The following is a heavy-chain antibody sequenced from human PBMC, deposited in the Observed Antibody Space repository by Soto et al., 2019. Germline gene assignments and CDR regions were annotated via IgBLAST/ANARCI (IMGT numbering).Heavy chain of an antibody. D-gene: IGHD2-2*01. CDR3: ASLCSSTSCYEFDY. J-gene: IGHJ4*02. CDR1: GGSISSYY. V-gene: IGHV4-59*08. Sequence: SETLSLTCTVSGGSISSYYWSWIRQPPVKGLEWIGYIYYSGSTNYNPPLKSRVTISVDTSKNQFSLKLSSVTAADTAVYYCASLCSSTSCYEFDYWGQGTLVTVSS. CDR2: IYYSGST.